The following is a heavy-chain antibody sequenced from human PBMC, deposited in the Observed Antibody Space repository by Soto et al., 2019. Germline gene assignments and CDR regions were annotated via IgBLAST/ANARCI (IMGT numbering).Heavy chain of an antibody. CDR1: GYSISSSNW. J-gene: IGHJ4*02. CDR2: IYYSGTT. V-gene: IGHV4-28*01. CDR3: ARRXIQGPIDY. Sequence: SETLSLTCAVSGYSISSSNWWGWIRQPPGKGLEWIGYIYYSGTTYYNPSLKSRVTMSVDTSKNQFSLKLTSVTAVDTAVYYCARRXIQGPIDYWGQGTLVTVSS.